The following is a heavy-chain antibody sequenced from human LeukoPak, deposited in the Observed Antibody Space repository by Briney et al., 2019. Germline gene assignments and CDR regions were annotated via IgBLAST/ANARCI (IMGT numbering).Heavy chain of an antibody. CDR1: VYSISSGYY. CDR2: IYHRGST. J-gene: IGHJ4*02. Sequence: SETLSLTCAGSVYSISSGYYWGWIRQPPGKGREWFGSIYHRGSTYYNPSLKSRVTISVDTSKNQFSVKLSSVTAADTAVYYCARRLVVLQGFDYWGQGTLVTVSS. D-gene: IGHD3-16*02. V-gene: IGHV4-38-2*01. CDR3: ARRLVVLQGFDY.